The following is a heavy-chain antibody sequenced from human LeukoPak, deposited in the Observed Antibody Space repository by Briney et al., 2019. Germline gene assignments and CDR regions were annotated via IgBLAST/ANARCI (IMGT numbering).Heavy chain of an antibody. CDR3: ASLGCSSTSCYHNDY. Sequence: SETLSLTCAVYGGSFSGYYWSWIRQPPGKGLEWIGEINHSGSTNYNPSLKSRVTISVDTSKNQFSLKLSSVTAADTAVYYCASLGCSSTSCYHNDYWGQGTLVTVSS. CDR2: INHSGST. D-gene: IGHD2-2*01. J-gene: IGHJ4*02. V-gene: IGHV4-34*01. CDR1: GGSFSGYY.